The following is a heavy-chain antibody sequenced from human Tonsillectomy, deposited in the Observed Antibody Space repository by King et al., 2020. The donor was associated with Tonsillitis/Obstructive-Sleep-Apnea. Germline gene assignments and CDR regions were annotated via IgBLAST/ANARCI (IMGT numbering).Heavy chain of an antibody. CDR3: ARVVYDILTGYLYFDY. V-gene: IGHV3-53*01. CDR2: IYSGGST. CDR1: GFTVSSNY. Sequence: VQLVESGGGLIQPGGSLRLSCAASGFTVSSNYMSCVRQAPGKGLEWVSVIYSGGSTYYADSVKGRFTISRDNSKNTRYLQMNSLRAEDTAVYYCARVVYDILTGYLYFDYWGQGTLVTVSS. J-gene: IGHJ4*02. D-gene: IGHD3-9*01.